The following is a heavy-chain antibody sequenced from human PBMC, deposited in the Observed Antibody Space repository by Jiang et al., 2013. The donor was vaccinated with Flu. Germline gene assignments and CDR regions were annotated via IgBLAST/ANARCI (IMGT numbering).Heavy chain of an antibody. Sequence: SGAEVKKPGASVKVSCKASGYIFTNYYLHWVRQAPGRGLEWMGMINPTSGSTDYSQKFQGRVTMTRDTSTSTVYMELRSLKSEDTAVYYCARGESFGRSFDYWGQGTL. J-gene: IGHJ4*02. CDR2: INPTSGST. CDR3: ARGESFGRSFDY. D-gene: IGHD3/OR15-3a*01. CDR1: GYIFTNYY. V-gene: IGHV1-46*01.